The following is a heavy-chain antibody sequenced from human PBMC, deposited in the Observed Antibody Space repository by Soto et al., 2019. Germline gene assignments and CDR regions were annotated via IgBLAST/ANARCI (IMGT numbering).Heavy chain of an antibody. CDR3: ALDNIPAAPDYFDY. CDR1: GFSFSTNV. V-gene: IGHV3-30-3*01. Sequence: QVQLVESGGDVVQPGTSLRLSCAASGFSFSTNVLHWVRQAPGKGLEWVAVMSPSGAEKYYTDSVKGRFTISRDNSRNTLYLQMTSLTTDDTAVYYCALDNIPAAPDYFDYWGQGTLVTVSS. D-gene: IGHD2-2*01. J-gene: IGHJ4*02. CDR2: MSPSGAEK.